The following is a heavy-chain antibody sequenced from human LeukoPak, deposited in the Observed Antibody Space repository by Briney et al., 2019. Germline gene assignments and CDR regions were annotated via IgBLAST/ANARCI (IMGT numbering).Heavy chain of an antibody. CDR1: GLTFSSYG. D-gene: IGHD3-22*01. CDR3: ARDRSSGYYYFDY. CDR2: SWYDGSKT. Sequence: PGGSLRLSCEASGLTFSSYGMHWVRQAPGKGLEWVAVSWYDGSKTYYADSVKGRFTISRDDSKSALYLQMNSLRAEDTAVYYCARDRSSGYYYFDYWGQGTLVTVSS. V-gene: IGHV3-33*01. J-gene: IGHJ4*02.